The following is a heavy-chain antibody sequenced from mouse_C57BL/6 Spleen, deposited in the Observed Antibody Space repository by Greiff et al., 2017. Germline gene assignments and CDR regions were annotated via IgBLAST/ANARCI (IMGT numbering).Heavy chain of an antibody. D-gene: IGHD4-1*01. J-gene: IGHJ4*01. Sequence: EVQLQESVAELVRPGASVKLSCTASGFNFKNSYMHWVKQRPEQGLEWIGRIDPANGNTKYAPKFQGKATIAADTAANTAYLQLSSLTSEDTAIYYCARRPNCGIDALDYWGQGTSVTVSS. V-gene: IGHV14-3*01. CDR1: GFNFKNSY. CDR2: IDPANGNT. CDR3: ARRPNCGIDALDY.